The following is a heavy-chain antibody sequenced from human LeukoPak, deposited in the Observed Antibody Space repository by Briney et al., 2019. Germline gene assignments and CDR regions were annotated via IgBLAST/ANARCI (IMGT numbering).Heavy chain of an antibody. CDR1: GFTFSSYA. V-gene: IGHV3-23*01. J-gene: IGHJ4*02. Sequence: GGSLRLSCAASGFTFSSYAMSWVRQAPGKGLEWVSAISGSGGSTYYADSVKGRFTISRDNSKNTLYLQMNSLRAKDTAVYYCAKSVVPIFGVVIQYYFDYWGQGTLVTVSS. CDR3: AKSVVPIFGVVIQYYFDY. CDR2: ISGSGGST. D-gene: IGHD3-3*01.